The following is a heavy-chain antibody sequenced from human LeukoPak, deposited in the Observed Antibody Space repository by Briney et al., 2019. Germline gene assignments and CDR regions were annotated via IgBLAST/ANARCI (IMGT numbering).Heavy chain of an antibody. Sequence: GGSLRLSCAASGFTFSSYAMSWVRQAPGKGLEGVSAISGSGGSTYYADSVKGRFTISRDNSKNTLYLQMNSLRAEDTAVYYCARTKLGYDILTGYYKEPYNWFDPWGQGTLVTVSS. CDR3: ARTKLGYDILTGYYKEPYNWFDP. V-gene: IGHV3-23*01. J-gene: IGHJ5*02. D-gene: IGHD3-9*01. CDR2: ISGSGGST. CDR1: GFTFSSYA.